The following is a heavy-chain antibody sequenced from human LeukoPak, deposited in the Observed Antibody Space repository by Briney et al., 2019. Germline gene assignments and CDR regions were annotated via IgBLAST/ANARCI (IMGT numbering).Heavy chain of an antibody. CDR2: IWYDGSNK. V-gene: IGHV3-30*02. D-gene: IGHD3-10*01. Sequence: GGSLRLSCAASGFTLSSYGMHWVRQAPGKGLEWVAVIWYDGSNKYYADSVKGRFTISRDNSKNTLYLQMNSLRAEDTAVYYCAKAEDGSGALGFDPWGQGTLVTVSS. J-gene: IGHJ5*02. CDR3: AKAEDGSGALGFDP. CDR1: GFTLSSYG.